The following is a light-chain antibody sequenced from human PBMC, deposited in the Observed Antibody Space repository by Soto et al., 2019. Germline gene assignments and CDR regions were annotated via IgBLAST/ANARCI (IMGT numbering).Light chain of an antibody. J-gene: IGLJ2*01. CDR3: SSYANSDTVI. Sequence: QSALTQPASVSGSPGQSITISCTGTSSDVGTYNFVSWYRQHPVKAPILITFDVSSRPSGISNRFSGSKSGNTASLTISGVQAEDEADYYCSSYANSDTVIFGGGTKVTVL. V-gene: IGLV2-14*01. CDR1: SSDVGTYNF. CDR2: DVS.